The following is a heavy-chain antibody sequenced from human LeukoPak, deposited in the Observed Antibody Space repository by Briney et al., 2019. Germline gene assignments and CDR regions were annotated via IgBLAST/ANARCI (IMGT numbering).Heavy chain of an antibody. CDR2: ISGSGGST. Sequence: GTSLRLSCTASGFSFNNYAMHWVRQAPGKGLEWVSAISGSGGSTYYADSVKGRFTISRDNSKNTLYLQMNSLRAEDTAVYYCAKESYYYGMDVWGQGTTVTVSS. J-gene: IGHJ6*02. V-gene: IGHV3-23*01. CDR3: AKESYYYGMDV. CDR1: GFSFNNYA.